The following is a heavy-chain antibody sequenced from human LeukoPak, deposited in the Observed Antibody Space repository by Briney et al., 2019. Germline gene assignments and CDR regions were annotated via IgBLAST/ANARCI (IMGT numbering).Heavy chain of an antibody. CDR3: ARYCSGGSCYRDAFDI. D-gene: IGHD2-15*01. Sequence: SETLSLTCAVSGGSISSGGYSWSWLRQPPGKGLEWIGYIYHSGSTYYNPSLKSRVPLSVDRSKNQFSLKLSSVTAADTAVYYCARYCSGGSCYRDAFDIWGQGTMVTVSS. CDR2: IYHSGST. J-gene: IGHJ3*02. CDR1: GGSISSGGYS. V-gene: IGHV4-30-2*01.